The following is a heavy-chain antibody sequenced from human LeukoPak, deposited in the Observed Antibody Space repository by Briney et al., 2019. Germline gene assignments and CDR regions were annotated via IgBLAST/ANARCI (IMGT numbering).Heavy chain of an antibody. V-gene: IGHV3-74*01. CDR1: EFTFSSYW. CDR2: VKSDGSVT. Sequence: GGSLRLSCAASEFTFSSYWMHWVRQAPGKGLVWVSRVKSDGSVTNYADSVKGRFTISRDNAKNTLYLQMNSLRAEDTAVYYCAMFSYVSGTTISWGQGTLVTVSS. J-gene: IGHJ4*02. CDR3: AMFSYVSGTTIS. D-gene: IGHD1-20*01.